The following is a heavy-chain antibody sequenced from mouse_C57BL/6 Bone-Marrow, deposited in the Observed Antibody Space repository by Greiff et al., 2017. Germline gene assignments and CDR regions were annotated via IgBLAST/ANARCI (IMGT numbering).Heavy chain of an antibody. V-gene: IGHV1-55*01. CDR2: IYPGSGST. CDR1: GYTFTSYW. Sequence: QVQLQQPGAELVKPGASVKMSCKASGYTFTSYWITWVKQRPGQGLEWIGDIYPGSGSTNYNEKFKSKATLTVDTSSSTAYMQRSSLTSEDSAVYYCARGYEGLRGDYWGQGTTLTVSS. CDR3: ARGYEGLRGDY. D-gene: IGHD2-4*01. J-gene: IGHJ2*01.